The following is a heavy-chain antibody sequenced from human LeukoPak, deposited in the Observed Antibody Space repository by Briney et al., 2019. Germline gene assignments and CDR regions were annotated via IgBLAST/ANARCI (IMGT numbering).Heavy chain of an antibody. CDR3: GRLTRLSTSPDRYYLDY. CDR2: IHTGGGT. J-gene: IGHJ4*02. V-gene: IGHV4-4*09. D-gene: IGHD6-6*01. Sequence: SETLSLTCTVSGDSISSYYWSWIRQPPGKGLEWIGYIHTGGGTSYIPSLKGRVTISIDTSKNQFSLKLSSVPAADPAVYYCGRLTRLSTSPDRYYLDYWGQGTLVTVSS. CDR1: GDSISSYY.